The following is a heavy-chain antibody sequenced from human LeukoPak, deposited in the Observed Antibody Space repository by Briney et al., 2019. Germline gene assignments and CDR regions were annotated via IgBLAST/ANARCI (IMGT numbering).Heavy chain of an antibody. D-gene: IGHD3-22*01. V-gene: IGHV1-2*02. CDR1: GYTFTGYF. J-gene: IGHJ3*02. CDR3: ARDLDHYDGPGGDAFDI. CDR2: INTKVGTT. Sequence: ASVKVSCKTSGYTFTGYFMHWVRQAPGQGPEWMGWINTKVGTTNYAQKFQGRVTMTRDTSINTAYMELSRLTSDDTAVYYCARDLDHYDGPGGDAFDIWGQGTVVTVSS.